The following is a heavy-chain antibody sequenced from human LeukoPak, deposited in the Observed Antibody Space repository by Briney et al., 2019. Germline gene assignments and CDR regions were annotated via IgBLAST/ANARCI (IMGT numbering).Heavy chain of an antibody. CDR3: ATEGIMITFGGVITPHYFDY. CDR2: XXXXXXXT. D-gene: IGHD3-16*02. J-gene: IGHJ4*02. CDR1: GYTLTELS. Sequence: GASVKVSCKVSGYTLTELSMHWVRQAPGKXXXXXXXXXXXXXXTIYAQKFQGRVTMTEDTSTDTAYMELSSLRSEDTAVYYCATEGIMITFGGVITPHYFDYWGQGTLVTVSS. V-gene: IGHV1-24*01.